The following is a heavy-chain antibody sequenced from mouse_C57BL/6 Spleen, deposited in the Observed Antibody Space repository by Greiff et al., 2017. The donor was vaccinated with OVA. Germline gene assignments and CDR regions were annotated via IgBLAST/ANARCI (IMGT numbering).Heavy chain of an antibody. CDR1: GYTFTDYY. CDR2: IYPGSGNT. Sequence: VQLKESGAELVRPGASVKLSCKASGYTFTDYYINWVKQRPGQGLEWIARIYPGSGNTYYNEKFKGKATLTADKSSSTAYMQLSSLTSEDSAVYFCARYGYDDFDYWGQGTTLTVSS. CDR3: ARYGYDDFDY. J-gene: IGHJ2*01. V-gene: IGHV1-76*01. D-gene: IGHD2-2*01.